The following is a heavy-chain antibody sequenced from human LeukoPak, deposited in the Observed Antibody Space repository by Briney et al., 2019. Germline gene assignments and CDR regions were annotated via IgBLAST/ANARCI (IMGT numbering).Heavy chain of an antibody. D-gene: IGHD2-2*01. V-gene: IGHV1-69*13. CDR1: GGTFSSYA. CDR3: ARGHCSSTSCYDRFDP. Sequence: SVKVSCKASGGTFSSYAISWVRQALGQGLEWMGGIIPIFGTANYAQKFQGRVTITADESTSTAYMELSSLRSEDTAVYYCARGHCSSTSCYDRFDPWGQGTLVTVSS. J-gene: IGHJ5*02. CDR2: IIPIFGTA.